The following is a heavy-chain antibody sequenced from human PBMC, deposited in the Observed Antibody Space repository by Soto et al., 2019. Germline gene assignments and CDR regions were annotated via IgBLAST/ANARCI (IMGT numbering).Heavy chain of an antibody. CDR1: GYSFSTYW. Sequence: GESLKISCKGSGYSFSTYWIGWVRQMPGKHLEWMGIIYPGDSDTRYSPSFQGQVTISVDKSISTSYLHWSSLKASDTAIYYCGKATGGWQALNPYNGMDVWGQGTTVTVSS. J-gene: IGHJ6*02. CDR2: IYPGDSDT. CDR3: GKATGGWQALNPYNGMDV. V-gene: IGHV5-51*01. D-gene: IGHD2-8*02.